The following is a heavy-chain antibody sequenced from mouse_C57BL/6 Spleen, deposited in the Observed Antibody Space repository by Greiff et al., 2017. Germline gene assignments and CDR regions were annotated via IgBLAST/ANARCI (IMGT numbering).Heavy chain of an antibody. D-gene: IGHD1-1*01. J-gene: IGHJ2*01. CDR3: SITTVVATDY. V-gene: IGHV1-64*01. CDR1: GYTFTSYW. Sequence: QVQLQQSGAELVKPGASVKLSCKASGYTFTSYWMHWVKQRPGQGLEWIGMIHPNSGSTNSNEKFQSKATLTVDKSSSTAYMQLSSLTSEDAAVYYCSITTVVATDYWGQGTTLTVSS. CDR2: IHPNSGST.